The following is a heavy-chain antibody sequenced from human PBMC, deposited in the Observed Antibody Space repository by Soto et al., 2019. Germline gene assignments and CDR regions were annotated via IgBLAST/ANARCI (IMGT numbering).Heavy chain of an antibody. D-gene: IGHD6-19*01. CDR3: ARHGSGWTFDY. Sequence: SETLSLTCSVSGGSFTTYYWSWLRQPPGKGPEWIGYIYHGGSPNYNPSLKSRVTISLDTSKNQFSLKLSSVTAADTAVYYCARHGSGWTFDYWGQGTLVTVS. J-gene: IGHJ4*02. CDR2: IYHGGSP. V-gene: IGHV4-59*08. CDR1: GGSFTTYY.